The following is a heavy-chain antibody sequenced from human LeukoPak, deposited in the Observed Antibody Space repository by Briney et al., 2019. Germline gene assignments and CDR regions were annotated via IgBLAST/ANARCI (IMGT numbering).Heavy chain of an antibody. CDR2: ISWDGDNT. CDR3: AKSTSSWSEFEY. Sequence: GGSLRLSCAASGFTFSSYWMHWVRQAPGKGLEWVSLISWDGDNTYYADSVKGRFTISRDNSKNSLYLQMNSLRGEDTALYYCAKSTSSWSEFEYWGQGTLVTVSS. CDR1: GFTFSSYW. V-gene: IGHV3-43D*03. J-gene: IGHJ4*02. D-gene: IGHD6-13*01.